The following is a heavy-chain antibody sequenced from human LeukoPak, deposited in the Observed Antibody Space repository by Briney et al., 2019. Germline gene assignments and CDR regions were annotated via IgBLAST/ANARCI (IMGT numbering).Heavy chain of an antibody. V-gene: IGHV1-18*01. CDR3: ARAPPGFTLGPGDY. CDR2: ISTHNGDT. Sequence: ASVKVSCKTSGYTFTNYGITWVRQAPGRGLEWVGWISTHNGDTRFSQKVQGRVTMTIDTPTSTVYMELRSLTSDDTAVYSCARAPPGFTLGPGDYWGQGTLVTVSS. D-gene: IGHD1-14*01. J-gene: IGHJ4*02. CDR1: GYTFTNYG.